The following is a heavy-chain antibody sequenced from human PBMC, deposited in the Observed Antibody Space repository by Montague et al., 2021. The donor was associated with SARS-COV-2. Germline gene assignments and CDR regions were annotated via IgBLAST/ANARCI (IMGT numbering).Heavy chain of an antibody. CDR2: IDYSGST. V-gene: IGHV4-59*01. CDR1: GGSISTYY. Sequence: SETLSLTCTVSGGSISTYYWNWIRQFPEKGLEWIGYIDYSGSTNXNPSLQSRVIISVDRSKIQFSLKLNSVTAADTAIYYCARLPYDNSYGMDVWGQGATVTVSS. CDR3: ARLPYDNSYGMDV. D-gene: IGHD3-9*01. J-gene: IGHJ6*02.